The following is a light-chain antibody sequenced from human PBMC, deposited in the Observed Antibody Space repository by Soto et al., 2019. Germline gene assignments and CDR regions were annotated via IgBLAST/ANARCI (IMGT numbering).Light chain of an antibody. J-gene: IGLJ2*01. Sequence: SYELTQPPSVSVAPGKTARITCGGDNIGSKNVHWYQQKPGQAPVLVIYYDSDRPSGIPERFSGSNSGNTATLTISRVEAGDEADYYCQVWDSSGDHHVVFGGGTKLTVL. CDR2: YDS. CDR3: QVWDSSGDHHVV. CDR1: NIGSKN. V-gene: IGLV3-21*04.